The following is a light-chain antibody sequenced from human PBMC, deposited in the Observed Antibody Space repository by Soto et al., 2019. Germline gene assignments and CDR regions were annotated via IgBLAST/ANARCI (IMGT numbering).Light chain of an antibody. J-gene: IGLJ2*01. Sequence: QSALTQPASVSGSPGQSITISCTGTSSDVGGYNYVSWYQQHPGKAPNLIIFDVSNRPSGVSNRFSGSKSGNSASRTISGLQAEDEADYYCSSYTGSNTPVVFGGGTKLTGL. CDR3: SSYTGSNTPVV. CDR2: DVS. CDR1: SSDVGGYNY. V-gene: IGLV2-14*01.